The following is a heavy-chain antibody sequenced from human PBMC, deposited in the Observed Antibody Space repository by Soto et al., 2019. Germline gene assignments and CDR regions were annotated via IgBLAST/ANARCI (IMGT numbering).Heavy chain of an antibody. V-gene: IGHV3-11*01. Sequence: PGGSLRLSCAASGFTFSTYAMSWVRQAPGKGLEWVSYISSSGSTIYYADSVKGRFTISRDNAKNSLYLQMNSLRAEDTAVYYCARDPGYSSSWYYFDYWGQGTLVTVSS. CDR2: ISSSGSTI. CDR1: GFTFSTYA. J-gene: IGHJ4*02. CDR3: ARDPGYSSSWYYFDY. D-gene: IGHD6-13*01.